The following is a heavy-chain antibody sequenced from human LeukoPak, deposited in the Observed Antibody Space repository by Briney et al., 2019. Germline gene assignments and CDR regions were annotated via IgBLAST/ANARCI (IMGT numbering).Heavy chain of an antibody. D-gene: IGHD5-24*01. V-gene: IGHV1-2*02. Sequence: GASVKVSCKASGYTFTGYYIHWVRQAPGQGLEWMGWINPNSGGTNYAQRFQGRVTMTRDTSISTAYMDLSRLRSDDTAVYYCARAGWLQHFESWGQGTLVAVSS. CDR1: GYTFTGYY. J-gene: IGHJ4*02. CDR3: ARAGWLQHFES. CDR2: INPNSGGT.